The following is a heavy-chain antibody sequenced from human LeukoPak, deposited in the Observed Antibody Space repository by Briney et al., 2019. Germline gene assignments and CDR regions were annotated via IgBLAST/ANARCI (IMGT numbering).Heavy chain of an antibody. Sequence: SETLSLTCTVSGGSISSSSYYWGWIRQPPGKGLEWIGSIYYSGSTYYNPSLKSRVTISVDTSKNQFSLKLSSVTAADTAVYYCARTVVNYFDYWGQGILVTVSS. CDR3: ARTVVNYFDY. CDR1: GGSISSSSYY. CDR2: IYYSGST. J-gene: IGHJ4*02. V-gene: IGHV4-39*01.